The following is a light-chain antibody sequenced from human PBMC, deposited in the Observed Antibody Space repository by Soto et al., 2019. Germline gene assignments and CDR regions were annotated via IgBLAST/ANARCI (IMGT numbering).Light chain of an antibody. CDR1: SGHSSYI. CDR3: ETWDSNVWV. CDR2: LEGSGSY. J-gene: IGLJ3*02. V-gene: IGLV4-60*02. Sequence: QLVLTQSSSASASLGSSVKLTCTLSSGHSSYIIACHQQQPGKAPRYLMKLEGSGSYNKGSGVPDRFSGSSSGADRYLTISNLQFEEEADYYCETWDSNVWVFGGGTKLTVL.